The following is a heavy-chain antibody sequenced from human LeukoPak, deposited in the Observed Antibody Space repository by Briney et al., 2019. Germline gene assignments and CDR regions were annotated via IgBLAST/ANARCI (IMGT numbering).Heavy chain of an antibody. CDR1: GYTFTSYD. D-gene: IGHD3-3*01. V-gene: IGHV1-8*01. CDR2: MNPNSGNT. Sequence: ASVKVSCKASGYTFTSYDINWVRQATGQGLEWMGWMNPNSGNTGYAQKFQGRVTMTRNTSISTAYMELSSLRSEDTAVYYCARGPRFLEWLGYYYYYMDVWGKGTKVTVSS. CDR3: ARGPRFLEWLGYYYYYMDV. J-gene: IGHJ6*03.